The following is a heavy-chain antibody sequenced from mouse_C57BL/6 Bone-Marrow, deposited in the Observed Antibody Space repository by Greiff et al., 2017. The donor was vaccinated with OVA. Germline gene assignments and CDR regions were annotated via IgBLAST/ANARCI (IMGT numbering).Heavy chain of an antibody. Sequence: EVQLQQSGPVLVKPGASVKMSCKASGYTFTDYYMNWVKQSHGKSLEWIGVINPYNGGTSYNQKFKGKATLTVDKSSSTAYMELNSLTSEDSAVYYCARWGLLRRNYWGQGTTLTVSS. CDR1: GYTFTDYY. CDR2: INPYNGGT. J-gene: IGHJ2*01. V-gene: IGHV1-19*01. CDR3: ARWGLLRRNY. D-gene: IGHD1-2*01.